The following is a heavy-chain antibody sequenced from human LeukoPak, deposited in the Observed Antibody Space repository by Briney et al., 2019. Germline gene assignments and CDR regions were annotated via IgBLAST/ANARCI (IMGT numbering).Heavy chain of an antibody. D-gene: IGHD6-13*01. J-gene: IGHJ4*02. CDR2: ISAYNGNT. Sequence: ASVKVSCKASGHTFTSYGISWVRQAPGQGLEWMGWISAYNGNTNYAQKLQGRVTMTTDTSTSTAYMELRSLRSDDTAVYYCARDLLGYSSPDYWGQGTLVTVSS. V-gene: IGHV1-18*01. CDR1: GHTFTSYG. CDR3: ARDLLGYSSPDY.